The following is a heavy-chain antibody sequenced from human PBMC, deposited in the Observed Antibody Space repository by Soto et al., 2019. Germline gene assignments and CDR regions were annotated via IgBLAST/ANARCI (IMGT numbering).Heavy chain of an antibody. J-gene: IGHJ4*02. D-gene: IGHD2-21*01. V-gene: IGHV3-21*01. Sequence: PGGSLRLSCTASGFTFSSYSMNWVRQAPGKGLEWVSSISSSSSYIYYADSVKGRFTISRDNAKNSLYLQMNSLRAEDTAVYYCARDREKMAILALPFDYWGQGTLVTVSS. CDR2: ISSSSSYI. CDR1: GFTFSSYS. CDR3: ARDREKMAILALPFDY.